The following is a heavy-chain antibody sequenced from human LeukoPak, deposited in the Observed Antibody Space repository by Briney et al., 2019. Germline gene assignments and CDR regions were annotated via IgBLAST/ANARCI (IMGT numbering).Heavy chain of an antibody. CDR2: INTDGSST. J-gene: IGHJ3*02. V-gene: IGHV3-74*01. CDR1: GFTFSSYW. D-gene: IGHD3-22*01. CDR3: ARGLIESLDAFDI. Sequence: GSLRLSCAASGFTFSSYWMHWVRQAPGKGLVWVSRINTDGSSTSYADSVKGRFTISRDNAKNSLYLQMNSLRAEDTAVYYCARGLIESLDAFDIWGQGTMVTVSS.